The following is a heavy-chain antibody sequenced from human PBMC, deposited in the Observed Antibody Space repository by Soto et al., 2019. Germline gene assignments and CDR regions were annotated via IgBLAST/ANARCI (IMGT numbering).Heavy chain of an antibody. CDR2: INAGNGNT. CDR3: ASPSSGSGNFY. D-gene: IGHD3-10*01. Sequence: QVQLVQSGAEVKKPGASVKVSCRASGYTFSNYLLHWVRQAPGQRLEWMGWINAGNGNTKYSQKFQGRVTLTRDTSASASYMELSSLRSEDTSVYDCASPSSGSGNFYWGQGTLVIVSS. J-gene: IGHJ4*02. V-gene: IGHV1-3*01. CDR1: GYTFSNYL.